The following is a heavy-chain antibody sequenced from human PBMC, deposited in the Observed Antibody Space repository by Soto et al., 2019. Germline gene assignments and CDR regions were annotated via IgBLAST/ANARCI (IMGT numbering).Heavy chain of an antibody. CDR1: GYTFTSYA. J-gene: IGHJ1*01. V-gene: IGHV1-3*01. Sequence: QVQLVQSGAEVKKPGASVKVSCKASGYTFTSYAMHWVRQAPGQRLEWMGWINAGNGNTKYSQKFQGRVTITRDTSARTADMELSSPRSEDTAVYYCARVGGGSYYRRNQAEHFQHWGQGTLVTVSA. CDR3: ARVGGGSYYRRNQAEHFQH. CDR2: INAGNGNT. D-gene: IGHD1-26*01.